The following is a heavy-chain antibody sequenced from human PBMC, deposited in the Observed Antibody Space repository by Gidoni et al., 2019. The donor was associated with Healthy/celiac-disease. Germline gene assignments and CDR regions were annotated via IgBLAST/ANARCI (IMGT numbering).Heavy chain of an antibody. CDR1: GYTFTGYY. Sequence: QVQLGQSGAEVKKPGASVKASCKASGYTFTGYYMHWVRQAPGLGLDWRGWINPNSGGTDYAQKFQGRVTMTRDTSISTAYMELSRLRSDDTAVYYCASLCYGQYSSCPGPQDYWGQGTLVTVSS. CDR3: ASLCYGQYSSCPGPQDY. D-gene: IGHD6-6*01. CDR2: INPNSGGT. J-gene: IGHJ4*02. V-gene: IGHV1-2*02.